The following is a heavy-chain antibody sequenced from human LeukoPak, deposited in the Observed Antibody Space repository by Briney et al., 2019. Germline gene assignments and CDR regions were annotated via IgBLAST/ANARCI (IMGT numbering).Heavy chain of an antibody. D-gene: IGHD6-19*01. CDR1: GGSISSYY. CDR3: ARGSGWYGGPDY. J-gene: IGHJ4*02. CDR2: IYYSGST. V-gene: IGHV4-59*01. Sequence: TSETLSLTCTVSGGSISSYYWSWIRQPPGKGLEWIGYIYYSGSTNYNPSLKSRVTISVDTSKNQFSLKLSSVTAADTAVYYCARGSGWYGGPDYWGQGTLVTVSS.